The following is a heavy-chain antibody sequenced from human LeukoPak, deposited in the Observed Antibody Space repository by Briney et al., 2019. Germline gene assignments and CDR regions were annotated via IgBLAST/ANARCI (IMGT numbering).Heavy chain of an antibody. V-gene: IGHV3-15*01. J-gene: IGHJ4*02. CDR2: IKTKGEGGTV. CDR1: GFTFSNAW. CDR3: MSDLDN. Sequence: GGSLRLSCATSGFTFSNAWMTWVRQAQGKGLEWVGRIKTKGEGGTVDYAAPVKGRFTISRDDSKKTLYLQMNSLKTEDTAIYYCMSDLDNWGQGTLVTVSS.